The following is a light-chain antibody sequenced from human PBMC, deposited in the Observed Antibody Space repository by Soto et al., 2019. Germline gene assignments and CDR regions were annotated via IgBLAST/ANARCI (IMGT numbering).Light chain of an antibody. J-gene: IGLJ3*02. V-gene: IGLV1-44*01. CDR2: TNN. CDR1: KSDIGANT. CDR3: ATWDGNLNVCV. Sequence: QSVLTQPPSVSGTPGQRVTISRSGGKSDIGANTVYWFQQLPGTAPRLLIYTNNQRPSGVPDRFSGSKSGTSASLAISGLQSEDEADYYCATWDGNLNVCVFGGGTKLTVL.